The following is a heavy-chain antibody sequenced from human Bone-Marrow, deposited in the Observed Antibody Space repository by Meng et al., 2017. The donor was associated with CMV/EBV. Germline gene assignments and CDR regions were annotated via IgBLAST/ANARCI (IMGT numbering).Heavy chain of an antibody. CDR3: ARVYYDSTNYYFSFGY. J-gene: IGHJ4*02. CDR2: ISYDGDKK. V-gene: IGHV3-30*04. D-gene: IGHD3-22*01. CDR1: GYTFGNYA. Sequence: GGSLRLSCVGSGYTFGNYAMHWVRKAPGKGLEWVAVISYDGDKKFYTDSVKGRFTISRDNSKNTLILQMNSLRTEDTAVYYCARVYYDSTNYYFSFGYWGQGTLVTVSS.